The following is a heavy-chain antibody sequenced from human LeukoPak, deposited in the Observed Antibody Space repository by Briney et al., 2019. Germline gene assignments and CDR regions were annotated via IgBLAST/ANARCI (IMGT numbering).Heavy chain of an antibody. J-gene: IGHJ4*02. CDR1: GFTFSSYA. V-gene: IGHV3-64*01. CDR3: ARWGFSIGNDY. Sequence: PGGSLRLSCAASGFTFSSYAMHWVRQAPGKGLEFVSAISSNGGSTYYANSVKGRFTISRDNSKNTLYLQMGSLRAEDMAVYYCARWGFSIGNDYWGQGTLVTVSS. CDR2: ISSNGGST. D-gene: IGHD3-16*01.